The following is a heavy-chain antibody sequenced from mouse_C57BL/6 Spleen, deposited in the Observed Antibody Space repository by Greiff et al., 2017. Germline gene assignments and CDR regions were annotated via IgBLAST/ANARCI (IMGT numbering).Heavy chain of an antibody. V-gene: IGHV3-6*01. CDR2: ISYDGSN. J-gene: IGHJ3*01. Sequence: EESGPGLVKPSQSLSLTCSVTGYSITSGYYWNWIRQFPGNKLEWMGYISYDGSNNYNPSLKNRISVTRDTSKNQIFLKLNSVTTEDTATYYCARDRNYDGYYPYWGQGTLVTVSA. D-gene: IGHD2-3*01. CDR3: ARDRNYDGYYPY. CDR1: GYSITSGYY.